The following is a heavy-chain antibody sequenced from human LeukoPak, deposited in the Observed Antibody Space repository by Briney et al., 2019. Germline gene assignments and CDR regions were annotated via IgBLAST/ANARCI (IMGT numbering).Heavy chain of an antibody. CDR1: GYNFTSYW. J-gene: IGHJ3*02. V-gene: IGHV5-51*01. CDR3: ARVKRRSESAFDI. Sequence: GGSLKISCKASGYNFTSYWIGWVRQMPGKGLEWMGIIYPGDSDTRYSPSFQGQVTISADKSISTAYLQWSSLKASDTAMYYCARVKRRSESAFDIWGQGTMVTVSS. CDR2: IYPGDSDT. D-gene: IGHD1-1*01.